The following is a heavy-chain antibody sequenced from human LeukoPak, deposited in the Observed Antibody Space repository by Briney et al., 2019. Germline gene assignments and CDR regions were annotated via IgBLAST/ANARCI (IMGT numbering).Heavy chain of an antibody. Sequence: GGSLRLSCAASGFTFSSYSMNWVRQAPGKGLEWVSYITSSSSTIYYADSVAGRFTTSRDNAKDSLYLQMNSLRAEDTAVYYWARDASDAFDIWGQGTMVTVSS. V-gene: IGHV3-48*04. CDR1: GFTFSSYS. J-gene: IGHJ3*02. CDR3: ARDASDAFDI. CDR2: ITSSSSTI.